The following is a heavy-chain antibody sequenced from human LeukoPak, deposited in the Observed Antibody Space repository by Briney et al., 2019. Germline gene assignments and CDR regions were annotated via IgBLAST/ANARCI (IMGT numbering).Heavy chain of an antibody. Sequence: GGSLRLSCAASGFTFSSYGMTWVRQAPGKGLEWVPAISGSGGSTYYADSVKGRFTISRDNAKNSLYLQMNSLRAEDTAVYYCAREWELRYYYGMDVWGQGTTVTVSS. CDR2: ISGSGGST. CDR1: GFTFSSYG. V-gene: IGHV3-23*01. CDR3: AREWELRYYYGMDV. D-gene: IGHD1-26*01. J-gene: IGHJ6*02.